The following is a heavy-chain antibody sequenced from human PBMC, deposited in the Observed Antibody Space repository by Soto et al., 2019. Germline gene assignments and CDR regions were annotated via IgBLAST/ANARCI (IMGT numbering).Heavy chain of an antibody. CDR3: AKVPVVPAARGGDY. CDR1: GFTFSSYA. D-gene: IGHD2-2*01. J-gene: IGHJ4*02. Sequence: PGGSLRLSCAASGFTFSSYAMSWVRQAPGKGLEWASAISTTTATTYYADSVRGRFTISRDNSQNTLYLQMNSLRADDTAVYYCAKVPVVPAARGGDYWGQGTLVTVSS. V-gene: IGHV3-23*01. CDR2: ISTTTATT.